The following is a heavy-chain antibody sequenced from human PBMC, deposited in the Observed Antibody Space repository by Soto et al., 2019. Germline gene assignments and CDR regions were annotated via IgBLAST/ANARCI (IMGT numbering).Heavy chain of an antibody. CDR3: ARDRETYGMEV. CDR2: MNPNSGNT. CDR1: GYTFTSYD. J-gene: IGHJ6*02. V-gene: IGHV1-8*01. Sequence: EASVKVSCKASGYTFTSYDVNWVRQATGQGLEWMGWMNPNSGNTAYAQKFQGRVTMTRNTSISTAYMELSSLRSEDTAVYYCARDRETYGMEVWGQGTTVTVSS.